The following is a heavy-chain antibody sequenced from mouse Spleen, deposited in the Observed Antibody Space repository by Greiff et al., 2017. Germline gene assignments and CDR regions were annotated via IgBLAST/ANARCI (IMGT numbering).Heavy chain of an antibody. D-gene: IGHD2-1*01. Sequence: VKLVESGPELVKPGASVKISCKASGYAFSSSWMNWVKQRPGKGLEWIGRIYPGDGDTNYNGKFKGKATLTADKSSSTAYMQLSSLTSEDSAVYFCARNYGNRGYAMDYWGQGTSVTVSS. CDR1: GYAFSSSW. CDR3: ARNYGNRGYAMDY. CDR2: IYPGDGDT. J-gene: IGHJ4*01. V-gene: IGHV1-82*01.